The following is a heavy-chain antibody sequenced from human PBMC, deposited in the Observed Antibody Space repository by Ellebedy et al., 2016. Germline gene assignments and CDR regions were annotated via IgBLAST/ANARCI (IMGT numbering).Heavy chain of an antibody. CDR3: ARAPSMEVVLDYYMDV. CDR2: VYHSGST. Sequence: SETLSLTXTVSGGSLINGGAYWTWIRQPPGRGLEWIGYVYHSGSTKLNPSLKSRVTMSVDTSKNHFSLKLNSVNAADTAVYYCARAPSMEVVLDYYMDVWGKGTTVTVSS. D-gene: IGHD3-22*01. V-gene: IGHV4-61*03. J-gene: IGHJ6*03. CDR1: GGSLINGGAY.